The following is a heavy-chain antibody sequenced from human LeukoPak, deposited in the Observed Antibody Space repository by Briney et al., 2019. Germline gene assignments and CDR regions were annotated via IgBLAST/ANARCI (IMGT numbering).Heavy chain of an antibody. CDR3: ARYDGGSGPFDY. V-gene: IGHV3-53*01. D-gene: IGHD3-10*01. Sequence: GGSLRLSCAASGFTVSSNYMSWVSQAPGKGLEWVSVLYSGGNTYYADSVKGRFTVSRDNSKNTLYLQMNSLRAEDTAVYYCARYDGGSGPFDYWGQGTLVTVSS. J-gene: IGHJ4*02. CDR1: GFTVSSNY. CDR2: LYSGGNT.